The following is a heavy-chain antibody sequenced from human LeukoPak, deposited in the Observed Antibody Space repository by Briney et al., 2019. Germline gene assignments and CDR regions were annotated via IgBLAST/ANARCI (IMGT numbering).Heavy chain of an antibody. CDR1: GGSISSYY. D-gene: IGHD3-10*01. Sequence: SETLSLTCTVSGGSISSYYWSWIRQPPGKGLEWIGYIYYSGSTNYNPSLKSRVTISVDTSKNQFSLKLSSVTAADTAVYYCAREKEGYYGSGKKNWFDPWGQGTLVTVSS. CDR2: IYYSGST. CDR3: AREKEGYYGSGKKNWFDP. V-gene: IGHV4-59*01. J-gene: IGHJ5*02.